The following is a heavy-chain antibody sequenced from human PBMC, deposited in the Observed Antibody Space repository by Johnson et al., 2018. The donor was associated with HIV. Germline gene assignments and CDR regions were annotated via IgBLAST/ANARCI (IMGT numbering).Heavy chain of an antibody. CDR2: ISGSGGTT. V-gene: IGHV3-66*02. CDR1: GFTVSNNF. D-gene: IGHD5-18*01. Sequence: EVQLVESGGGVVQPGGSLRLSCAASGFTVSNNFMSWVRQAPGKGLEWVSVISGSGGTTYYADSVKGRFTVSRDNSKNTLYLQINSLRPEDTAVYYCARLPSGYSRDDLDIWGQGTMVTVSS. J-gene: IGHJ3*02. CDR3: ARLPSGYSRDDLDI.